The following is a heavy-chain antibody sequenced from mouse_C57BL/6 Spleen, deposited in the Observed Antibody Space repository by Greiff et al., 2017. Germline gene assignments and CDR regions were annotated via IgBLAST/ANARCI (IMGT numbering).Heavy chain of an antibody. J-gene: IGHJ4*01. D-gene: IGHD2-4*01. CDR1: GFTFSDYG. Sequence: EVKLMESGGGLVKPGGSLKLSCAASGFTFSDYGMHWVRQAPEKGLEWVAYISSGSSTIYYADTVKGRFTISRDNAKNTLFLQRTSLRSEDTAMYYCARRKGIYYDYDGGYAMDYWGQGTSVTVSS. CDR3: ARRKGIYYDYDGGYAMDY. V-gene: IGHV5-17*01. CDR2: ISSGSSTI.